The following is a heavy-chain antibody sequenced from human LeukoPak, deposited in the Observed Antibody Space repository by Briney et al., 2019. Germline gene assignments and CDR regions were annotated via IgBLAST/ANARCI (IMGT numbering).Heavy chain of an antibody. J-gene: IGHJ4*02. V-gene: IGHV1-69*05. Sequence: ASVKVSCKASGGTFSSYAISWVRQAPGQGLEWMGGIIPIFGTANYAQEFQGRVTITTDESTSTAYMELSSLRSEDTAVYYCARVPPYSGSLLLLWGQGTLVTVSS. D-gene: IGHD1-26*01. CDR3: ARVPPYSGSLLLL. CDR1: GGTFSSYA. CDR2: IIPIFGTA.